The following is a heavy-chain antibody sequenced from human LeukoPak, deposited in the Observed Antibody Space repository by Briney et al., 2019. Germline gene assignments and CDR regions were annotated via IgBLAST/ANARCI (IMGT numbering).Heavy chain of an antibody. CDR2: VNPNSGGT. Sequence: GASVKVSCKAAGYTFTGYDMHWVRQAPGHGLELGGGVNPNSGGTNYVQKFQGRVTMTRDTSISTAYMELSRLRSDATAVYYCARAYDFWSGYWNYFDYWGQGTLVTVSS. V-gene: IGHV1-2*02. D-gene: IGHD3-3*01. CDR1: GYTFTGYD. CDR3: ARAYDFWSGYWNYFDY. J-gene: IGHJ4*02.